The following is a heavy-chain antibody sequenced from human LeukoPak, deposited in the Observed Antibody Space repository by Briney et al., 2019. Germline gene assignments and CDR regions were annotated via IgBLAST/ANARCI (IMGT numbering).Heavy chain of an antibody. J-gene: IGHJ4*02. CDR2: IYYSGST. D-gene: IGHD6-19*01. Sequence: SETLSLTCTVSGGSISSSSYYWGWIRQPPGKGLEWIGSIYYSGSTYYNPSLKSRVTISVDTSKNQFSLKLSSVTAADTAVYYCARDPFSSYLVWQWLVLAGSDYWGQGTLVTVSS. CDR1: GGSISSSSYY. CDR3: ARDPFSSYLVWQWLVLAGSDY. V-gene: IGHV4-39*07.